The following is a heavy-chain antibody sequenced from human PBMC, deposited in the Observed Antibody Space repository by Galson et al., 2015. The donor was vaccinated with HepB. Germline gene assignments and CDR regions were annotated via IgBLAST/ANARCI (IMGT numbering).Heavy chain of an antibody. J-gene: IGHJ6*02. CDR1: GFSLSNARMG. Sequence: LVKPTQTLTLTCTVSGFSLSNARMGVSWIRQPPGKALEWLAHIFSNDEKSYSTSLKSRLTISKDTSKSQVVLTMTNMDPVDTATYYCARDSVAGMDYYYYYGMDVWGQGTTVTVSS. CDR3: ARDSVAGMDYYYYYGMDV. CDR2: IFSNDEK. D-gene: IGHD6-19*01. V-gene: IGHV2-26*01.